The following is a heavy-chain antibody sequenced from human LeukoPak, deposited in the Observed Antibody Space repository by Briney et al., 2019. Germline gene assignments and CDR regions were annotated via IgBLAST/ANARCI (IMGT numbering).Heavy chain of an antibody. CDR1: GFTFSNAW. D-gene: IGHD3-22*01. V-gene: IGHV3-15*01. Sequence: PGGSLRLSCAASGFTFSNAWMSWVRPAPGKGLEWVGRTKSKTDGGTTDYAAPVKGRFPITRDDSKNTLYLQMNSLKTEDTAVYYCTTDLITMIPDYWGQGTLVTVSS. CDR3: TTDLITMIPDY. CDR2: TKSKTDGGTT. J-gene: IGHJ4*02.